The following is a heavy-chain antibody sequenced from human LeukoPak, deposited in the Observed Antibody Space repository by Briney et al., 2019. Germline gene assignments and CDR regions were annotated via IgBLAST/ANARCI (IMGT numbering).Heavy chain of an antibody. CDR2: INTSGSS. V-gene: IGHV4-39*07. CDR1: GASISSSNSY. Sequence: SETLSLTCTVSGASISSSNSYWGWIRQPPGKGLEWIGRINTSGSSNYKSSLKSRVTISVDTSKNQFSLRLNSMTAADTAVYYCARDRIAVSDPPSWFDPWGQGTLVIVSS. J-gene: IGHJ5*02. CDR3: ARDRIAVSDPPSWFDP. D-gene: IGHD6-19*01.